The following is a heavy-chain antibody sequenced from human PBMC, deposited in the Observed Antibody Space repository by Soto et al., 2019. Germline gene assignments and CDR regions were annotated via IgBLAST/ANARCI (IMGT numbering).Heavy chain of an antibody. J-gene: IGHJ4*02. CDR1: GFMFDSYA. CDR3: TQSAESAGWGVDC. Sequence: EVQLVESGGGLVQPGGSLRLSCVASGFMFDSYAMNWVRQAPGKGLEWVSYISPGGDRIYYAASLKGRITIARDNARNSLSLQMNMLSDEDTAVYDCTQSAESAGWGVDCWGQGTLVTVSS. CDR2: ISPGGDRI. V-gene: IGHV3-48*02. D-gene: IGHD6-19*01.